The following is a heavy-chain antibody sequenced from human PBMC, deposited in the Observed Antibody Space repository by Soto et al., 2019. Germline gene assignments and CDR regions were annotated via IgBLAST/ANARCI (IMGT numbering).Heavy chain of an antibody. CDR1: GFTFSSYA. CDR2: ISYDGSNK. D-gene: IGHD4-17*01. CDR3: ARDTYGHYVQGYYYYGMDV. Sequence: QVQLVESGGGVVQPGRSLRLSCAASGFTFSSYAMHWVRQAPGKGLEWVAVISYDGSNKYYADSVKGRFTISRDNSKNTLYLLMNSLRAEDMAVYYCARDTYGHYVQGYYYYGMDVWGQGTTVTVSS. V-gene: IGHV3-30-3*01. J-gene: IGHJ6*02.